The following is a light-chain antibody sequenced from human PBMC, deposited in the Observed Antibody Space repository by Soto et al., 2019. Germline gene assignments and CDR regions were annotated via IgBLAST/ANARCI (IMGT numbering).Light chain of an antibody. J-gene: IGKJ5*01. Sequence: EIVLTQSPGTLSLSPGERATLSFRASQSVSSSYLAWYQQKPGQAPRLLIYGASSSATGIPDRFSVSESVTDFTLTISRLQSAYRAVSYYQQYGSSPPITFGQGTRLEIK. V-gene: IGKV3-20*01. CDR3: QQYGSSPPIT. CDR2: GAS. CDR1: QSVSSSY.